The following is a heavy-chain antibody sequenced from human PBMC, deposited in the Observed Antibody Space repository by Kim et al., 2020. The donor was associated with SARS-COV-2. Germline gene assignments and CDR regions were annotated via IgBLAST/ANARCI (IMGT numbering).Heavy chain of an antibody. Sequence: GGSLRLSCVVSGFTVSNTYMSWVRQAPGKGLEWVSIIYGGGSTYYADSVKGRFTISRDDSRNTGYLQMNSVRAEDTAVYFCAREPSTYFDYWGQGTLVTV. V-gene: IGHV3-66*01. CDR3: AREPSTYFDY. J-gene: IGHJ4*02. CDR1: GFTVSNTY. CDR2: IYGGGST.